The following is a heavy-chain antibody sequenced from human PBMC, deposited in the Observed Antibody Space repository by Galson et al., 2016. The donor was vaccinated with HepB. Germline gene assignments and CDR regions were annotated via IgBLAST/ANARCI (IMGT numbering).Heavy chain of an antibody. CDR2: ISISGSTV. CDR3: AREADFYDSTGYFPPFAY. Sequence: SLRLSCAGSGFTFSRYNMNWVRQAPGKGLEWLADISISGSTVYSADSVKGRFTISRDNDKNSVYLQMDSLRDEDTAVYYCAREADFYDSTGYFPPFAYWGQGTLVTVSS. J-gene: IGHJ4*02. V-gene: IGHV3-48*03. D-gene: IGHD3-22*01. CDR1: GFTFSRYN.